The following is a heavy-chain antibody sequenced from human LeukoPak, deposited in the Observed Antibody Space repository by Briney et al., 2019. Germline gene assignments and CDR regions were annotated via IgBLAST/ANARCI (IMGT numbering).Heavy chain of an antibody. V-gene: IGHV4-59*04. D-gene: IGHD3-16*01. CDR3: ARQVWVLRGWFDP. CDR1: GGSISSYY. Sequence: SETLSLTCTVSGGSISSYYWSWIRQPPGKGLEWIGYIYYSGSTYYNPSLKSRVTISVDTSKNQFSLKLSSVTAADTAVYYCARQVWVLRGWFDPWGQGTLVTVSS. CDR2: IYYSGST. J-gene: IGHJ5*02.